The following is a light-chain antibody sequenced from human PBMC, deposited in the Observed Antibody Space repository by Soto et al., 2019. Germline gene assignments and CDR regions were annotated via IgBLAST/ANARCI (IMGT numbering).Light chain of an antibody. CDR1: QSITSW. J-gene: IGKJ1*01. CDR2: DAS. CDR3: QQYNTYPT. V-gene: IGKV1-5*01. Sequence: DIQMTQSPSTLSASVGDRVTITCRASQSITSWLAWYQQKPGRAPKLLIYDASSLQSGVPSRFSGSESGTEFTLTISSLQPDDFATYYCQQYNTYPTFGPGTKVEIK.